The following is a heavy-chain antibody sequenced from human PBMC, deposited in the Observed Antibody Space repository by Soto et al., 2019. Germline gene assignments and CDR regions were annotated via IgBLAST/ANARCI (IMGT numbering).Heavy chain of an antibody. CDR1: GLTFGSYA. CDR2: ISGSGGYT. D-gene: IGHD6-19*01. CDR3: ARPAQPPAVAGRYFDN. Sequence: PGGSLRLSCAASGLTFGSYAMSWVRQAPGKGLEWVSVISGSGGYTYYADYVKGRFTISRDNSKNTLYLQMNSLRADDTAVYYCARPAQPPAVAGRYFDNWGQGTLVTVSS. J-gene: IGHJ4*02. V-gene: IGHV3-23*01.